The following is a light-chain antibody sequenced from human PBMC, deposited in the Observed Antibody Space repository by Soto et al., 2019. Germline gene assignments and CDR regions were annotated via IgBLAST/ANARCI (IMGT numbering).Light chain of an antibody. J-gene: IGLJ2*01. V-gene: IGLV1-47*02. CDR3: ASWDDRLGAVI. Sequence: QSVLTQPPSASGTPGQRVFISCSGSSSNIGGTNYAYWYQQLPGAAPKLLMHSNNLRPSGVPERISGSKSGTSASLAISGLRSEDEAVYYCASWDDRLGAVIFGGGTXLTVL. CDR1: SSNIGGTNY. CDR2: SNN.